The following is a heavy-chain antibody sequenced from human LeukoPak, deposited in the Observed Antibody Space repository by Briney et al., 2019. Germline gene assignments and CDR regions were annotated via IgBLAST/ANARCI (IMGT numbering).Heavy chain of an antibody. Sequence: GESLKISCKGSGYSFTSYWIGWVRQMPGEGLEWMGIIYPGDSDTRYSPSFQGQVTISADKSISTAYLQWSSLKASDTAMYYCARRAYYDSSGYNWFDPWGQGTLVTVSS. CDR1: GYSFTSYW. V-gene: IGHV5-51*01. CDR3: ARRAYYDSSGYNWFDP. CDR2: IYPGDSDT. J-gene: IGHJ5*02. D-gene: IGHD3-22*01.